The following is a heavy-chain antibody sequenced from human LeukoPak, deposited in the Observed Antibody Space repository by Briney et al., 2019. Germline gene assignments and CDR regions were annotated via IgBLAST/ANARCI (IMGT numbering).Heavy chain of an antibody. V-gene: IGHV3-23*01. CDR1: GFTFSSYA. CDR2: ISGSGDST. J-gene: IGHJ4*02. CDR3: ARFGDYGEY. D-gene: IGHD4-17*01. Sequence: GGSLRLSCAASGFTFSSYAMSWVRQAPGKGLEWVSTISGSGDSTYYADSVKGRFTISRDNSKNTLYLQINSLRAEDTAVYYCARFGDYGEYWGQGTLVIVSS.